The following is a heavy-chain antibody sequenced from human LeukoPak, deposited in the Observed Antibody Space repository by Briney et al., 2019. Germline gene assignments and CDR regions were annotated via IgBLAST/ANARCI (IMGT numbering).Heavy chain of an antibody. D-gene: IGHD3-22*01. Sequence: PGGSLRLSCAASGFTFSSYSMNWVRQAPGKGLEWVSSISSSSSYIYYADSVKGRFTISRDNAKNTLYLQMNSLRAEDTAVYYCAKADDSSGYYPHFDYWGQGTLVTVSS. CDR2: ISSSSSYI. J-gene: IGHJ4*02. V-gene: IGHV3-21*04. CDR1: GFTFSSYS. CDR3: AKADDSSGYYPHFDY.